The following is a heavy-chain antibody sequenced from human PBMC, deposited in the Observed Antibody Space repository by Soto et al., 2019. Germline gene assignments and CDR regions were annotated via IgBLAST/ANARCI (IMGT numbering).Heavy chain of an antibody. Sequence: ASVKVSCKASGYTFTSYDINWVLQATGQGLEWMGWMNPNSGNTGYAQKFQGRVTMTRNTSISTAYMELSSLRSEDTAVYYCAREGYDYVWGSYRHWGQGTLVTASS. CDR2: MNPNSGNT. CDR3: AREGYDYVWGSYRH. D-gene: IGHD3-16*01. J-gene: IGHJ4*02. CDR1: GYTFTSYD. V-gene: IGHV1-8*02.